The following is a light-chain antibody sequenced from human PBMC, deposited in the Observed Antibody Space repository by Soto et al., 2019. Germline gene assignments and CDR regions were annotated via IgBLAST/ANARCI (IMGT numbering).Light chain of an antibody. Sequence: AIRMTQSPSSLSASTGDRVTITCRASQGISSYLAWYQQKPGKAPKLLIYAASTLQSGVPSRFSGSGSGTDFTLTISCLQYEDFANYYCQQYYSYHPWTFGQGTKVDIK. V-gene: IGKV1-8*01. CDR1: QGISSY. CDR2: AAS. CDR3: QQYYSYHPWT. J-gene: IGKJ1*01.